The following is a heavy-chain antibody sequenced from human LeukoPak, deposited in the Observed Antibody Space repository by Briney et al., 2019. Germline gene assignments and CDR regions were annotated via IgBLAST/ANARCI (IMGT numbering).Heavy chain of an antibody. D-gene: IGHD1-26*01. CDR3: AKEWVFDY. CDR2: ISYDGSNK. CDR1: GFTFSSYG. Sequence: PGGSLRLSCAASGFTFSSYGMHWVRQAPGKGLEWVAVISYDGSNKYYADSVKGRFTISRDNSKNTLYLQMNSLRAEDTAVYYCAKEWVFDYWGQGTLVTVSS. J-gene: IGHJ4*02. V-gene: IGHV3-30*18.